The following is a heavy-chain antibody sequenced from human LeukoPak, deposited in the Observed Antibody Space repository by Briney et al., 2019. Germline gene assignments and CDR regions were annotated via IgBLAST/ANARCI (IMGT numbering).Heavy chain of an antibody. D-gene: IGHD3-22*01. Sequence: PGGSLRLSCAASGFTFSDSVMHWVRQASGKGLEWVGRIRSKTNSYATAYAASVKGRFTISRDDSKNTAYLQMDSLKTEDTAVYYCTTDGLDYYDSSGSGYWGQGTLVTVSS. J-gene: IGHJ4*02. CDR2: IRSKTNSYAT. CDR3: TTDGLDYYDSSGSGY. CDR1: GFTFSDSV. V-gene: IGHV3-73*01.